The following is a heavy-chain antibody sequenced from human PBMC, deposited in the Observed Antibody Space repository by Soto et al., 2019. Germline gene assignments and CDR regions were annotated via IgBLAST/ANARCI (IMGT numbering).Heavy chain of an antibody. CDR3: ARHGGITMVRGVLFAFDI. CDR2: IYYSGST. V-gene: IGHV4-59*08. D-gene: IGHD3-10*01. CDR1: AGSVSGYY. J-gene: IGHJ3*02. Sequence: SETLSLTCTVSAGSVSGYYWSWIRQPPGKGLEWIGYIYYSGSTNYNSSLKSRVTISVDTSKNQFSLKLSSVTAADTAVYYCARHGGITMVRGVLFAFDISGQGTMVTVSS.